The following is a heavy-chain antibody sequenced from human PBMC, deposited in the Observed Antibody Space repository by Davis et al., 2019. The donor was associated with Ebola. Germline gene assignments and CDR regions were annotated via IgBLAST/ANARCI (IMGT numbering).Heavy chain of an antibody. D-gene: IGHD1-26*01. CDR2: IIPIFGTT. Sequence: SVKVSCKASGGTFSSYAISWVRQAPGQGLEWMGGIIPIFGTTNYAQKFQGRVTITADESTSTAYMELSSLRSEDTAVYYCARDRSGSPDAFDIWGQGTMVTVSS. CDR1: GGTFSSYA. CDR3: ARDRSGSPDAFDI. J-gene: IGHJ3*02. V-gene: IGHV1-69*13.